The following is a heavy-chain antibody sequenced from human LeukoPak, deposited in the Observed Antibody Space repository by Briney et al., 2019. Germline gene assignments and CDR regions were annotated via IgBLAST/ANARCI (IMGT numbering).Heavy chain of an antibody. CDR2: IYYSGST. Sequence: SETLSLTRTVSGGSISSYYWSWIRQPPGKGLEWIGYIYYSGSTNYNPSLKSRVTISVDTSKNQFSLKLSSVTAADTAVYYCARYSVEWLIPAFDIWGQGTMVTVSS. V-gene: IGHV4-59*01. D-gene: IGHD3-3*01. CDR1: GGSISSYY. J-gene: IGHJ3*02. CDR3: ARYSVEWLIPAFDI.